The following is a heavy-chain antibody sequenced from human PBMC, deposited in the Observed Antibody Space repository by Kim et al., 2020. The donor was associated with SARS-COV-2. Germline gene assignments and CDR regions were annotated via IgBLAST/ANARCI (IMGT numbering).Heavy chain of an antibody. CDR2: ISWNSGSI. V-gene: IGHV3-9*01. J-gene: IGHJ3*02. Sequence: GGSLRLSCAASGFTFDDYAMHWVRQAPGKGLEWVSGISWNSGSIGYADSVKGRFTISRDNAKNSLYLQMNSLRAEDTALYYCAKDTCSTSCYQSAFDIWGQGTMVTVSS. CDR1: GFTFDDYA. D-gene: IGHD2-2*01. CDR3: AKDTCSTSCYQSAFDI.